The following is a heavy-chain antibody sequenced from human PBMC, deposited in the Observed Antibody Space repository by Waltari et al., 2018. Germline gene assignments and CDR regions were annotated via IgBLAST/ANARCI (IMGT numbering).Heavy chain of an antibody. V-gene: IGHV3-23*01. Sequence: EVQLLESGGAFVRPGGSLRLSCAASGFNFRNYAMTWVRQAPGKGIELVESINFSGGKTVDADSVKGRSNIARDNSKNTLSIQLDSLRLDDTAVYFCARVNRESLIRGATIDSWGQGTRVTVSS. CDR3: ARVNRESLIRGATIDS. CDR1: GFNFRNYA. D-gene: IGHD3-10*01. J-gene: IGHJ4*02. CDR2: INFSGGKT.